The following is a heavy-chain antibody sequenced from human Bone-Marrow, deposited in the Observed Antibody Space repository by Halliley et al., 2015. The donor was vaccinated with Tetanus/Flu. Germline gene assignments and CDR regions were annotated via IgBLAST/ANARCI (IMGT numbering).Heavy chain of an antibody. CDR3: ARSVPPFDS. J-gene: IGHJ4*02. D-gene: IGHD1-1*01. Sequence: LEWLGRTYSRSKRFNDYAVSVKSRITINPDTSKNQFSLQLNSVTPDDTAVYYCARSVPPFDSWGQGTLVTVSS. V-gene: IGHV6-1*01. CDR2: TYSRSKRFN.